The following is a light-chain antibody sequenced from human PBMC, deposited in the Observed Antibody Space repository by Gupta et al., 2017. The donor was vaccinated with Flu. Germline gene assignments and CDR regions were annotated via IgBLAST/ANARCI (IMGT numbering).Light chain of an antibody. J-gene: IGKJ1*01. CDR1: QSLVSPDGNTY. CDR2: KVS. V-gene: IGKV2-24*01. CDR3: MQAAHLRT. Sequence: DIVMTQSPLSSPVILGQPASISCRSSQSLVSPDGNTYLSWLHQRPGQPPRLLIYKVSNRFSGVTDRFSGSGAGTEFTLKISRVEAEDGGVYYGMQAAHLRTFGQGTKVEIK.